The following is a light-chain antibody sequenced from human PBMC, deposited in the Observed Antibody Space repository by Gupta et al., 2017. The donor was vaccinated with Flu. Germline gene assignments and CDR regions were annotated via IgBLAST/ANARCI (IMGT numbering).Light chain of an antibody. J-gene: IGKJ1*01. CDR1: HNIDFN. CDR3: QQYHYWPRT. Sequence: PATLSLSPGERATLSCRASHNIDFNVAWFQQKPGQAPRLLISGASTRATGIPARFSGGGFGTEFTLSVTSLQSEDFAIYYCQQYHYWPRTLGQGTKVEI. CDR2: GAS. V-gene: IGKV3-15*01.